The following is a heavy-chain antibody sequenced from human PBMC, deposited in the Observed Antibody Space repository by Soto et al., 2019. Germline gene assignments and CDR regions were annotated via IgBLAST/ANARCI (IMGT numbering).Heavy chain of an antibody. Sequence: QVQLQESGPGLVKPSETLSLTCTVSGGSVSSGSYYWSWIRQPPGKGLEWIGYIYYSGSTNYNPSLTSRVPISVETSKNQFFLMLSSVTAADTAVYYGARGGPYSYGWGSYYPGIGYGMDVWGQGTTVTVSS. J-gene: IGHJ6*02. CDR2: IYYSGST. D-gene: IGHD3-10*01. CDR3: ARGGPYSYGWGSYYPGIGYGMDV. CDR1: GGSVSSGSYY. V-gene: IGHV4-61*01.